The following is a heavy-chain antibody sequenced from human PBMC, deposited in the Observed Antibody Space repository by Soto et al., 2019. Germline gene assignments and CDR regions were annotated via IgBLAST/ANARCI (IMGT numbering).Heavy chain of an antibody. CDR1: GFSIADAW. J-gene: IGHJ6*02. CDR3: TTVGPFGGIIIRAGMDV. CDR2: IRSKTDGGTA. V-gene: IGHV3-15*01. Sequence: EVQLVESGGGLVQTGGSLRLSCGASGFSIADAWMSWVRQAPGRGLEWVGRIRSKTDGGTADHTAPVKGRFTIARDDSKNTVYLQMNSLRTEDTAVYYCTTVGPFGGIIIRAGMDVWGQGTTVTVSS. D-gene: IGHD3-3*01.